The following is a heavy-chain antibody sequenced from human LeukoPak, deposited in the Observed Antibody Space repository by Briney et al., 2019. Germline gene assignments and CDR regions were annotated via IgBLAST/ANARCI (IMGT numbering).Heavy chain of an antibody. CDR2: ISWDGGST. J-gene: IGHJ4*02. D-gene: IGHD5-12*01. CDR1: GFTFDDYA. Sequence: PGGSLRLSCAASGFTFDDYAMHWVRQAPGKGLEWVSLISWDGGSTYYADSVKGRFTISRDNSKNSLYLQMNSLRAEDTALYYCAKASGGGYPPLYYFDYWGQGTLVTVSS. CDR3: AKASGGGYPPLYYFDY. V-gene: IGHV3-43D*03.